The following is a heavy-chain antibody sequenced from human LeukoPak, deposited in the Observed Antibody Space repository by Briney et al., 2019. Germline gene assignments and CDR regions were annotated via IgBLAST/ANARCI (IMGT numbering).Heavy chain of an antibody. CDR1: GGSFSGYY. CDR2: INHSGST. D-gene: IGHD3-10*01. Sequence: SETLSLTCAVYGGSFSGYYWSWIRQPPGKGLEWIGEINHSGSTNYNPSLKSRVTISVDTSKNQFSLKLSSVTAADTAVYYCARGPFGARCMDVWGKGTTVTVSS. V-gene: IGHV4-34*01. CDR3: ARGPFGARCMDV. J-gene: IGHJ6*03.